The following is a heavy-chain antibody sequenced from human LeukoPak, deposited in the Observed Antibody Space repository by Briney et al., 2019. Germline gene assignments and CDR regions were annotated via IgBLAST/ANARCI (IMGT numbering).Heavy chain of an antibody. CDR1: GGSISSGSYY. CDR2: IYSAGGT. D-gene: IGHD6-13*01. Sequence: SETLSLTCTVSGGSISSGSYYWSWIRQSAGKGLEWIGRIYSAGGTNYTPSLKSRVTISIDTSKNQFSLKLSSVTAADTAVYYCARDGSNSSRYSYYYMDVWGKGTTVTVSS. V-gene: IGHV4-61*02. J-gene: IGHJ6*03. CDR3: ARDGSNSSRYSYYYMDV.